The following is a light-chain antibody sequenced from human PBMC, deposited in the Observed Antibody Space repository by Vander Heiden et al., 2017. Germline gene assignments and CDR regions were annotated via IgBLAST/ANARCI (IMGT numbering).Light chain of an antibody. CDR2: GAS. J-gene: IGKJ3*01. V-gene: IGKV3-15*01. CDR1: QSVTTK. CDR3: QQYSDFVT. Sequence: ETLMTQSPDTLSVSPGETATLSCRASQSVTTKLAWYQQKRGQSPSLLIYGASTRATGVPPRFSGRGSGTDFSLTIGYLPSEDSAVYYCQQYSDFVTFGSGTKVEI.